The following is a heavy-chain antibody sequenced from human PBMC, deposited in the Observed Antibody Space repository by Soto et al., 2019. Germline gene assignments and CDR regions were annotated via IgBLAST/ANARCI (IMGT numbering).Heavy chain of an antibody. CDR3: ARSSRGYYDSSGYFEINYYYYYGMDV. V-gene: IGHV5-51*01. Sequence: GESLKISCKGSGYSFTSYWIGWVRQMPGKGLEWMGIIYPGDSDTRYSPSFQGQVTISADKSISTAYLQWSSLKASDTAMYYCARSSRGYYDSSGYFEINYYYYYGMDVWGQGTTVTVPS. CDR2: IYPGDSDT. CDR1: GYSFTSYW. D-gene: IGHD3-22*01. J-gene: IGHJ6*02.